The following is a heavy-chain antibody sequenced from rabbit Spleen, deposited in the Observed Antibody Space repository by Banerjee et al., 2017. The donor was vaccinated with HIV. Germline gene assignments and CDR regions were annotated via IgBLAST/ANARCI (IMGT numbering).Heavy chain of an antibody. Sequence: QEQLEESGGDLVKPGASLTLTCIASGFSFSANSYMCWVRQAPGKGLEWIACIDAGSSGFTYFASWAKGRFTISKTSSTTVTLQMTSLTAADTATYFCARDSSSSFSSYGMDLWGPGTLVTVS. J-gene: IGHJ6*01. CDR1: GFSFSANSY. CDR3: ARDSSSSFSSYGMDL. CDR2: IDAGSSGFT. D-gene: IGHD1-1*01. V-gene: IGHV1S45*01.